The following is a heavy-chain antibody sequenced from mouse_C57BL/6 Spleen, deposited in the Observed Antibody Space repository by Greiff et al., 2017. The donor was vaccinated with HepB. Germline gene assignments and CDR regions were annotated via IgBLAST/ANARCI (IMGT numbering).Heavy chain of an antibody. CDR3: ARDLDTTVVAKEYYYAMDY. CDR2: INPSSGYP. Sequence: VQLVESGAELAKPGASVKLSCKASGYTFTSYWMHWVKQRPGQGLAWIGYINPSSGYPKYNQKFKDKATLTADKSSSTAYMQLSSLTYEDSAVYYCARDLDTTVVAKEYYYAMDYWGQGTSVTVSS. D-gene: IGHD1-1*01. J-gene: IGHJ4*01. CDR1: GYTFTSYW. V-gene: IGHV1-7*01.